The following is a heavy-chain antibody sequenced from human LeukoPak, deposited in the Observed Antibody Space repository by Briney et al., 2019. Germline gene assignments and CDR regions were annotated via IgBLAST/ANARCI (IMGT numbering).Heavy chain of an antibody. CDR2: MNPNSGNT. J-gene: IGHJ4*02. V-gene: IGHV1-8*03. CDR3: ARGGGPELDY. CDR1: GYTFTSYG. D-gene: IGHD2-15*01. Sequence: ASVKVSCKASGYTFTSYGISWVRQATGQGLEWMGWMNPNSGNTGYAQKFQGRVTITRNTSISTAYMELSSLRSEDTDVYYCARGGGPELDYWGQGTLVTVSS.